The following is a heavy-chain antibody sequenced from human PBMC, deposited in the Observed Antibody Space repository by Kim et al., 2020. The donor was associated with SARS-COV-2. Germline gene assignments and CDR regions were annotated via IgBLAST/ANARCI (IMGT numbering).Heavy chain of an antibody. D-gene: IGHD1-26*01. V-gene: IGHV3-74*01. J-gene: IGHJ4*02. Sequence: ADSVKGRFTISRDNAKNTLYLQMNSLRAEDTAVYYCARSRVGATTAGFDYWGQGTLVTVSS. CDR3: ARSRVGATTAGFDY.